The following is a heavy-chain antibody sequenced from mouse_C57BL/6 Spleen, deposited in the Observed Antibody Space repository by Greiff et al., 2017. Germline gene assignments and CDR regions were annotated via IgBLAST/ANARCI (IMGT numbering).Heavy chain of an antibody. D-gene: IGHD1-1*01. CDR2: FDPENGDP. J-gene: IGHJ3*01. CDR3: TTSGYYGSRLFAY. CDR1: GFNIKDDY. V-gene: IGHV14-4*01. Sequence: VQLQQSGAELVRPGASVKLSCTASGFNIKDDYMHWVKQRPEQGLEWIGWFDPENGDPEYASKFQGKATITADPSSNTAYLQLSSLTSEDTAVYYCTTSGYYGSRLFAYWGQGTLVTVSA.